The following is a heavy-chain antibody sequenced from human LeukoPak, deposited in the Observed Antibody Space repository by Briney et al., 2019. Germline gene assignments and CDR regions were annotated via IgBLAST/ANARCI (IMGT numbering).Heavy chain of an antibody. V-gene: IGHV4-31*03. CDR3: ARAPGVLRYFYWPLTFDY. Sequence: SQTLSLTCTVSGGSISSGGYYWSWIRQHPGKGLEWIGYIYYSGSTYYNPSLKSRVTISVDTAKNQFSLKLSSVTAADSAVYYCARAPGVLRYFYWPLTFDYWGQGTLVTVSS. CDR2: IYYSGST. D-gene: IGHD3-9*01. J-gene: IGHJ4*02. CDR1: GGSISSGGYY.